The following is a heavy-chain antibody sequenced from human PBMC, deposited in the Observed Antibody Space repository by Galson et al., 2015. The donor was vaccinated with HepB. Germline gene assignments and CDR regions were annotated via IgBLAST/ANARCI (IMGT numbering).Heavy chain of an antibody. Sequence: QSGAEVKKPGESLKISCKGSGYSFTSYWIGWVRQMPGKGLEWMGIIYPGDSDTRYSPSFQGQVTISADKSISTAYLQWSSLKASDTAMYYCARGGRYDRYCSSTSCSALAHSDIWGQGTMVTVSS. D-gene: IGHD2-2*01. CDR1: GYSFTSYW. CDR3: ARGGRYDRYCSSTSCSALAHSDI. J-gene: IGHJ3*02. V-gene: IGHV5-51*01. CDR2: IYPGDSDT.